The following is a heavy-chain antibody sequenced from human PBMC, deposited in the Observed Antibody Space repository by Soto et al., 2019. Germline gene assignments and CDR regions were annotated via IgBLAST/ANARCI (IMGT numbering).Heavy chain of an antibody. CDR1: GFTFSSYW. D-gene: IGHD5-18*01. CDR2: ISYDGSNK. J-gene: IGHJ2*01. CDR3: ARDPLWGTAMVLWYFDL. Sequence: GGSLRLSCAAPGFTFSSYWMYWVRQAPGKGLVWVAVISYDGSNKYYADSVKGRFTISRDNSKNTLYLQMNSLRAEDTAVYYCARDPLWGTAMVLWYFDLWGRGTLVTVSS. V-gene: IGHV3-30-3*01.